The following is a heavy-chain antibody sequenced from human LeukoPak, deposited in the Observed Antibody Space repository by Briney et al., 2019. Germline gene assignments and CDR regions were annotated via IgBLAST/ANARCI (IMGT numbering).Heavy chain of an antibody. J-gene: IGHJ4*02. CDR2: ISAYNGDT. D-gene: IGHD3-3*01. CDR1: GYTFNKYG. V-gene: IGHV1-18*01. CDR3: ARADYDFWSGYYILSGDY. Sequence: ASLKVSCKASGYTFNKYGISWVRQAPGQGLEWMGWISAYNGDTNYAQQFQGRVTMTTDTSTSTAYMELRSLRSDDTAVYYCARADYDFWSGYYILSGDYWGQGTLVTVSS.